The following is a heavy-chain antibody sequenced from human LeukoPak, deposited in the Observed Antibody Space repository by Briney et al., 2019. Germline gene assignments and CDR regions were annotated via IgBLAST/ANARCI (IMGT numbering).Heavy chain of an antibody. V-gene: IGHV4-59*12. CDR3: AKGLRQAAFDI. J-gene: IGHJ3*02. Sequence: SETLSLTCTVSGGSITNYYWSWIRQPPGKGLEWIGYIYYSGSTYYNPSLKSRVTISVDTSKNQFSLELSSVTAADTAVYYCAKGLRQAAFDIWGQGTMVTVSS. CDR1: GGSITNYY. CDR2: IYYSGST. D-gene: IGHD4-17*01.